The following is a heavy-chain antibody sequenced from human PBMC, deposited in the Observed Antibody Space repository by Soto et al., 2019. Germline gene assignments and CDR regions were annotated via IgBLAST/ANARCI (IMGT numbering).Heavy chain of an antibody. CDR2: INHSGST. CDR3: ARSAEVVPAAILVDYWFDP. J-gene: IGHJ5*02. D-gene: IGHD2-2*01. CDR1: GGSFSGYY. Sequence: SETLSLTCAVYGGSFSGYYWSWIRQPPGKGLEWIGEINHSGSTNYNPSLKSRVTISVDTSKNQFSLKLSSVTAADTAVYYCARSAEVVPAAILVDYWFDPWGQGTLVTVSS. V-gene: IGHV4-34*01.